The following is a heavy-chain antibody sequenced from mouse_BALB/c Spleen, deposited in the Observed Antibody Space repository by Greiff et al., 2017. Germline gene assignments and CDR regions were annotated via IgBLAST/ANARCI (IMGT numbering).Heavy chain of an antibody. CDR1: GYTFTSYV. CDR3: ARVYGNYPFAY. D-gene: IGHD2-1*01. Sequence: EVKLVESGPELVKPGASVKMSCKASGYTFTSYVMHWVKQKPGQGLEWIGYINPYNDGTKYNEKFKGKATLTSDKSSSTAYMELSSLTSEDSAVYYCARVYGNYPFAYWGQGTLVTVSA. J-gene: IGHJ3*01. V-gene: IGHV1-14*01. CDR2: INPYNDGT.